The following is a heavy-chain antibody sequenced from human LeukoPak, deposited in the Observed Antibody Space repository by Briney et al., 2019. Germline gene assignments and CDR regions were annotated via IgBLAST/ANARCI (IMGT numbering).Heavy chain of an antibody. V-gene: IGHV4-59*01. Sequence: SEPLSLTCTVSGGSISDYSWSWIRQPPGKGLEWIGYINYSGNTNYNPSLKSRVTISVDTSKNQFSLRLTSVTAADTAVFYCAREGRQDYVYFDYWGQGSLVTVSS. CDR1: GGSISDYS. CDR2: INYSGNT. J-gene: IGHJ4*02. D-gene: IGHD4-17*01. CDR3: AREGRQDYVYFDY.